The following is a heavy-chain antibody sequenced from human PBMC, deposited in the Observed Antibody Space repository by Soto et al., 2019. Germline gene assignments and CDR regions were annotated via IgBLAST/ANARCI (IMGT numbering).Heavy chain of an antibody. CDR1: CGSISSGGYY. V-gene: IGHV4-31*03. Sequence: QVQLQESGPGLVKPSQTLSLTCTVSCGSISSGGYYWSWIRQHPGKGLEWIGYIYYSVSTYYNPYLKSRVTISVDNSKNQFSLKLSSVTAADTAVYYCARDELSGPFDIWGQGTMVTVSA. CDR3: ARDELSGPFDI. CDR2: IYYSVST. J-gene: IGHJ3*02. D-gene: IGHD1-26*01.